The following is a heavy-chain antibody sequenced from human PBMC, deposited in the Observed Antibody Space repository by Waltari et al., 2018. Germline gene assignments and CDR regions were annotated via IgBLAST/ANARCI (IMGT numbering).Heavy chain of an antibody. CDR3: ARVAPEDFDAFDI. J-gene: IGHJ3*02. Sequence: QLQLQESGSGLVKPSQPLSLTCAVSGGSISSGGYSWSWIGQPPGKGLEWIGYIYHSGGTYYNPSLKSRVTISVDRSKNQFSLKLSSVTAADTAVYYCARVAPEDFDAFDIWGQGTMVTVSS. V-gene: IGHV4-30-2*01. CDR2: IYHSGGT. CDR1: GGSISSGGYS.